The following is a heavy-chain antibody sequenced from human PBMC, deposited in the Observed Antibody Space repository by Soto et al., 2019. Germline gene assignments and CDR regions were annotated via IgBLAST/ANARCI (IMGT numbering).Heavy chain of an antibody. Sequence: QVQLVESGGGVVQPGRSLRLSCAASGFTFSSYGMHWVRQAPGKGLEWVAVISYDGSNKYYADSVKGRFTISGDNSKNTLYLQMNSLRAEDTAVYYCVGSSSLHWGQGTLVTVSS. V-gene: IGHV3-30*03. J-gene: IGHJ4*02. CDR2: ISYDGSNK. CDR1: GFTFSSYG. CDR3: VGSSSLH. D-gene: IGHD6-13*01.